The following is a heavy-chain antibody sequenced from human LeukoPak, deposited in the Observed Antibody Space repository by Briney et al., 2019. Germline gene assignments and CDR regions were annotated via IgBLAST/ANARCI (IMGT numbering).Heavy chain of an antibody. J-gene: IGHJ2*01. CDR1: GFTFSSYA. CDR3: AKVGEYSSSSRYFDL. Sequence: PGGSLRLSCAASGFTFSSYAMSWVRQAPGKGLEWASAISGSGGSTYYADSVKGRFTISRDNSKNTLYLQMNSLRAEDTAVYYCAKVGEYSSSSRYFDLWGRGTLVTVSS. V-gene: IGHV3-23*01. D-gene: IGHD6-6*01. CDR2: ISGSGGST.